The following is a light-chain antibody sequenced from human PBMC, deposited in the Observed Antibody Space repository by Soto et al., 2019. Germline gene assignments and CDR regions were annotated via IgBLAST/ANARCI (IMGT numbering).Light chain of an antibody. CDR2: EVV. V-gene: IGLV2-8*01. CDR1: KNDIGVYDF. Sequence: QSALTQPPSASGSPGQSVTISCTGTKNDIGVYDFVSWYQHHPGKAPRLIIYEVVQRPSGVPDRFSGSKSGNTASLTVSGLQAADEAHYFCKSYAGSNTYVFGSGTTGTVL. J-gene: IGLJ1*01. CDR3: KSYAGSNTYV.